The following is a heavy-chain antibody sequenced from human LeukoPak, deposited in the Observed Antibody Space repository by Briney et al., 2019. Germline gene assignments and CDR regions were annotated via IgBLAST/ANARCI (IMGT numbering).Heavy chain of an antibody. CDR3: ATGERMVRGDGVDY. CDR2: IYSGGST. J-gene: IGHJ4*02. V-gene: IGHV3-66*01. Sequence: GSLRLSCAASGSTVRNNYMSWVRQAPGKGLEWVSVIYSGGSTYYADSVKGRFTISRDNSKNTLYLQMNSLRAEDTAVYFCATGERMVRGDGVDYWGQGTLVTVSS. CDR1: GSTVRNNY. D-gene: IGHD3-10*01.